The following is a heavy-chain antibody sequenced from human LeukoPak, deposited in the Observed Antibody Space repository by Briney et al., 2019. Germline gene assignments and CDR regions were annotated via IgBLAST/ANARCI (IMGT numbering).Heavy chain of an antibody. CDR3: ARQGSGSSYYYYTFPY. V-gene: IGHV4-34*01. J-gene: IGHJ4*02. Sequence: PETLSLTCAVYGGSLSGYYWSWIRQPPGKGLEWIGEINHSGNTNYNPSLKSRVTMSVDTSKNHFYLKLSSVTAADTAVYYCARQGSGSSYYYYTFPYWGQGTLVTVSS. D-gene: IGHD1-26*01. CDR1: GGSLSGYY. CDR2: INHSGNT.